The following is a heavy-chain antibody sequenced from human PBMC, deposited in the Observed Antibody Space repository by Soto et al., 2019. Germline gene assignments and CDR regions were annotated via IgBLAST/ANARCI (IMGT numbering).Heavy chain of an antibody. V-gene: IGHV3-30-3*01. J-gene: IGHJ4*02. CDR1: GFTFSSYA. CDR2: ISYDGSNK. Sequence: QVQLVESGGGVVQPGRSLRLSCAASGFTFSSYAMHWVRQAPGKGLEWVAVISYDGSNKYYADSVKGRFTISRDNSTXTLYLQMNSLRAEDTAVYYCARDHDSSSWYDCFDYWGQGTLVTVSS. CDR3: ARDHDSSSWYDCFDY. D-gene: IGHD6-13*01.